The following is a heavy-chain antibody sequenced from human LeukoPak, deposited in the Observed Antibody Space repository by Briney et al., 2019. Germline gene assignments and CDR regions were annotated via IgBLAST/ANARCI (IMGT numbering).Heavy chain of an antibody. CDR3: ARKGDSSSWFANAFDI. D-gene: IGHD6-13*01. J-gene: IGHJ3*02. Sequence: ASVKVSCKASGYTFRNYGINWVRQAPGQGLEWMGWISAYNGNANYAQKLRGRVTMTTDTSTGTAYMELRSLRSDDTAVYYCARKGDSSSWFANAFDIWGQGTMVTVSS. V-gene: IGHV1-18*04. CDR1: GYTFRNYG. CDR2: ISAYNGNA.